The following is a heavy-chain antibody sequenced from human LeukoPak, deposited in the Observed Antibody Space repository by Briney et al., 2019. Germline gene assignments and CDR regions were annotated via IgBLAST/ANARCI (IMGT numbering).Heavy chain of an antibody. CDR3: ARCPFGFGEFPFDY. CDR2: INHSGST. CDR1: GGSFSGYY. Sequence: SETLSLTCAVYGGSFSGYYWSWIRQPPGKGLEWIGEINHSGSTNYNPSLKSRVTISVDTSKNQFSPKLSSVTAADTAVYYCARCPFGFGEFPFDYWGQGTLVTVSS. J-gene: IGHJ4*02. V-gene: IGHV4-34*01. D-gene: IGHD3-10*01.